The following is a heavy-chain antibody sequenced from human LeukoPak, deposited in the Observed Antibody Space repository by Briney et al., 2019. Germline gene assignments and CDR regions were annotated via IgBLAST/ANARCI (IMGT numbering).Heavy chain of an antibody. CDR2: TGSNGVT. CDR1: GVRFSSHR. D-gene: IGHD3-22*01. J-gene: IGHJ4*02. CDR3: GIRDTSDYYVF. V-gene: IGHV3-23*01. Sequence: GGALRLSCAASGVRFSSHRLNWVRQAPGKGLEWVSPTGSNGVTYYADSVKGRFTLSRDNSKNALYLQMNGLRADDTAVYYCGIRDTSDYYVFWGQGTLVTVSS.